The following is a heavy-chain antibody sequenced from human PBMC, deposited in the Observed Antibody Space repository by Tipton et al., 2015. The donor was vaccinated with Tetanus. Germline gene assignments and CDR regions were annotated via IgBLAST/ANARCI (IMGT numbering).Heavy chain of an antibody. CDR3: AKEIRPNDS. J-gene: IGHJ4*02. CDR1: GMTLSYFA. V-gene: IGHV3-23*01. CDR2: ISISGDST. D-gene: IGHD3-16*01. Sequence: SLRLSCAASGMTLSYFAMSWVRQAPGKGLEWVSAISISGDSTYYADSVKGRFTISRDNSKDTLYLQMHSLRVEDTAVYYCAKEIRPNDSWGQGTLVTVSS.